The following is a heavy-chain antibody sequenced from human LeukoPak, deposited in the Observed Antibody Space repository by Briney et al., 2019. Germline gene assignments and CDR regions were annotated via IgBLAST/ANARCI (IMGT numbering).Heavy chain of an antibody. CDR2: IDKKDNFYAT. V-gene: IGHV3-73*01. CDR1: GFTFSGSA. CDR3: TRDSGTYNWLDP. J-gene: IGHJ5*02. D-gene: IGHD1-26*01. Sequence: PGGSLRLSCAASGFTFSGSAIHWVRQSSGKGLAWVGRIDKKDNFYATTSAASVTGRFTISRDDSKNTAYLQMNSLKTEDTALYYCTRDSGTYNWLDPWGQGTLVTVSS.